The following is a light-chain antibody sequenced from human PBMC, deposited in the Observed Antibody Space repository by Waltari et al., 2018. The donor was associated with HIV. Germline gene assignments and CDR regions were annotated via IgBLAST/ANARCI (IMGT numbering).Light chain of an antibody. CDR3: YSTDSSGYPL. V-gene: IGLV3-10*01. CDR2: EDS. CDR1: ELPKQY. Sequence: SYELTQPPSGSVHPGQPARITCSGDELPKQYAYWYKQKSGKAPVLVIYEDSERPSGIPEWFSGSSSGTMATFTISGAQVEDDADYYCYSTDSSGYPLFGGGTKLTVL. J-gene: IGLJ2*01.